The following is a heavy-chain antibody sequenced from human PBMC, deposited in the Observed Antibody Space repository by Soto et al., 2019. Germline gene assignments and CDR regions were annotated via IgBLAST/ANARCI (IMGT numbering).Heavy chain of an antibody. V-gene: IGHV3-15*01. CDR2: IKSYSFGGTI. J-gene: IGHJ4*02. D-gene: IGHD3-10*01. CDR3: STRQGNRGY. Sequence: WVRQAPGEGLEWLGRIKSYSFGGTIEYAAPAKGRFTISRDDSIDTVYLQMNNLKSEDTGVYYCSTRQGNRGYWGQGHMVTVSS.